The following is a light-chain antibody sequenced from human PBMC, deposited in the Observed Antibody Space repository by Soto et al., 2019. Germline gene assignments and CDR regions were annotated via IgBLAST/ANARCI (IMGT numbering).Light chain of an antibody. CDR1: GSDVGGYNF. Sequence: QSALTQPPSASGSPGQSVTISCTGAGSDVGGYNFVSWYQHHPGKAPKLMIYEVTRRPSGVPDRFSGSKSANTASLTVSGLLAEDEADYYCASYAGGNQVFGNGTKVTVL. J-gene: IGLJ1*01. CDR3: ASYAGGNQV. V-gene: IGLV2-8*01. CDR2: EVT.